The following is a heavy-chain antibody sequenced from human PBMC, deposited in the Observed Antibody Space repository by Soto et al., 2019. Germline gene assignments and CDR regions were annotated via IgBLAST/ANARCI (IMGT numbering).Heavy chain of an antibody. CDR1: GYSFTGYT. V-gene: IGHV1-2*02. J-gene: IGHJ6*02. D-gene: IGHD3-10*01. CDR3: MSATLAYYAKRTNAYYFRFDV. CDR2: INPNTGGT. Sequence: ASVKVSGKASGYSFTGYTLHWARQAPGQGLEWMGWINPNTGGTNYAQKFQGTVTMTRDTSISTAFMELSRLTSDDTAVYYCMSATLAYYAKRTNAYYFRFDVWGQGTTVTVSS.